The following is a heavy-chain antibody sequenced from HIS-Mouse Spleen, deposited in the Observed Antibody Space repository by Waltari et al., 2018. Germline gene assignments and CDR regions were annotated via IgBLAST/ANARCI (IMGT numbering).Heavy chain of an antibody. CDR1: GGSISSGGYY. Sequence: QVQLQESGPGLVKPSQTLSLTCTVSGGSISSGGYYWSWLAPHPGTGLEWIGYIYYSGSTYYNPSLKSRVTISVDTSKNQFSLKLSSVTAADTAVYYCARSPYYDFWSGYSDNWFDPWGQGTLVTVSS. V-gene: IGHV4-31*03. J-gene: IGHJ5*02. CDR2: IYYSGST. D-gene: IGHD3-3*01. CDR3: ARSPYYDFWSGYSDNWFDP.